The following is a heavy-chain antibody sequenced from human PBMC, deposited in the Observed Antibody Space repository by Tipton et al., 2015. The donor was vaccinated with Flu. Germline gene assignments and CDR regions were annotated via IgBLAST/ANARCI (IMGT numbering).Heavy chain of an antibody. CDR3: ARGLGY. Sequence: TLSLTCTVSGGSISSYYWSWIRQSPGKGLEWIGYISYSGSTNYNPSLKSRVTISVDTSKNQFSLKLNSVTAEDTAVYYCARGLGYWGQGMLVTVSS. CDR1: GGSISSYY. CDR2: ISYSGST. V-gene: IGHV4-59*08. J-gene: IGHJ4*02.